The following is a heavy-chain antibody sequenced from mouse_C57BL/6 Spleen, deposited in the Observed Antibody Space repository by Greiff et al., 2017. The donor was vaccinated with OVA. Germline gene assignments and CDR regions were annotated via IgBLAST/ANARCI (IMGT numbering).Heavy chain of an antibody. V-gene: IGHV5-17*01. J-gene: IGHJ1*03. D-gene: IGHD2-4*01. Sequence: EVQRVESGGGLVKPGGSLKLSCAASGFTFSDYGMHWVRQAPEKGLEWVAYISSGSSTIYYADTVKGRFTISRDNAKNTLFLQMTSLRSEDTAMYYCARAGYDYDWYFDVWGTGTTVTVSS. CDR2: ISSGSSTI. CDR3: ARAGYDYDWYFDV. CDR1: GFTFSDYG.